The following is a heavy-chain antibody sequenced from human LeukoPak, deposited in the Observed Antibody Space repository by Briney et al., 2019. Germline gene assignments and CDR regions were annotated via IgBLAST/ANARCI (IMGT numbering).Heavy chain of an antibody. D-gene: IGHD3-22*01. J-gene: IGHJ6*02. CDR3: ARDLSRDSSGYNYYYYYGMDV. CDR1: GYTFTGYG. V-gene: IGHV1-18*04. Sequence: ASVKVSCKASGYTFTGYGISWVRQAPGQGLEWMGWISAYNGNTNYAQKLQGRVTMTTDTSTSTAYMELRSLRSDDTAVYYCARDLSRDSSGYNYYYYYGMDVWGQGTTVTVSS. CDR2: ISAYNGNT.